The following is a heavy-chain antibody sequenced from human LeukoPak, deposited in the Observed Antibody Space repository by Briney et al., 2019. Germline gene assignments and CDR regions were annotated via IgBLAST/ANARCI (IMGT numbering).Heavy chain of an antibody. CDR1: GGSISSYY. V-gene: IGHV4-59*01. CDR2: IYYSGST. Sequence: SSETLSLTCTVSGGSISSYYWSWIRQPPGKGLEWIGYIYYSGSTNYNPSLKSRVTISVDTSKNQFSLKLSSVTAADTAVYYCARDRSGSGSYYTRYYGMDVWGQGTTVTVS. CDR3: ARDRSGSGSYYTRYYGMDV. D-gene: IGHD3-10*01. J-gene: IGHJ6*02.